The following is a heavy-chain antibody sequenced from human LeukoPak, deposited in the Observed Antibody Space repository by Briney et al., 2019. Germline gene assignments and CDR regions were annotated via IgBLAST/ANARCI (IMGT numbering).Heavy chain of an antibody. CDR1: GYSFTSYW. D-gene: IGHD4-17*01. J-gene: IGHJ1*01. Sequence: GESLKISCKGSGYSFTSYWIGWVRQAPGQRPEWMGWITAGNGNTKYSQKFQGRVTITRDTSSSIAYMELSSLRSEDAAMYYCARGNYGDYVWPEYFQHWGQGTLVTVSS. V-gene: IGHV1-3*01. CDR3: ARGNYGDYVWPEYFQH. CDR2: ITAGNGNT.